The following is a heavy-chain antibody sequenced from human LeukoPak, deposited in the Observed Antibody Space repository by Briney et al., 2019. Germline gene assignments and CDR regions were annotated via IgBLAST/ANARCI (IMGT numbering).Heavy chain of an antibody. CDR3: ARGPSITMIRGGQWYYYMDV. CDR1: GYTFSSYG. D-gene: IGHD3-10*01. Sequence: ASVKVSCKASGYTFSSYGISWVRQAPGQGLEWMGWISAYNGNTNYAQKLQGRVTMTTDTSTSTAYMELRSLRSDDTAVYYCARGPSITMIRGGQWYYYMDVWGKGTTVTISS. V-gene: IGHV1-18*01. J-gene: IGHJ6*03. CDR2: ISAYNGNT.